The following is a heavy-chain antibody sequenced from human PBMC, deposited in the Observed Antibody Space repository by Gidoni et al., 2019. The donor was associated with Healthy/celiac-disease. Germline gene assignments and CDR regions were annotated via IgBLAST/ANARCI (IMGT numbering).Heavy chain of an antibody. CDR2: IYYSGST. CDR3: ARLSPDFWEYSGSYYIDY. D-gene: IGHD1-26*01. CDR1: GVSISRYY. V-gene: IGHV4-59*08. Sequence: QVQLQDSGPGLVKPSETLSLTCTVSGVSISRYYWSWIRQPPGKGLEWIGYIYYSGSTNYNPSLKSRVTISVDTSKNQFSQKLSSVTAADTAVYYCARLSPDFWEYSGSYYIDYWGQGTLVTVSS. J-gene: IGHJ4*02.